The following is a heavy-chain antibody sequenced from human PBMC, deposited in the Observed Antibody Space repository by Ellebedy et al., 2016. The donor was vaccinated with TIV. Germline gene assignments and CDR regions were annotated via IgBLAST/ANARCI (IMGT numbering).Heavy chain of an antibody. CDR1: GFSFSDHY. V-gene: IGHV3-72*01. CDR2: IKNKADSYTT. CDR3: ARDNWGSYDY. Sequence: GESLKISCAASGFSFSDHYMDWVRQAPGRGLEWVGRIKNKADSYTTHYAASVKGRFTISRDNSKNSLYLQMDSLNTEDTAVYYCARDNWGSYDYWGQGTLVTVSS. D-gene: IGHD3-16*01. J-gene: IGHJ4*02.